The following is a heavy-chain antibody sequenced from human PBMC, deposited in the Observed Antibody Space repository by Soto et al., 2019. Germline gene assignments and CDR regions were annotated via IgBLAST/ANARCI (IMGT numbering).Heavy chain of an antibody. CDR1: GFSLSTSGVG. J-gene: IGHJ4*02. Sequence: QITLKESGPPLVKPTQTLTLTCTFSGFSLSTSGVGVGWIRQPPGKALEWLALIYWDDDKRYSPSLKSRLTITKDTSKNQVVLTMTNMDPVDTATYYCAHSVWGSYRYTLYYFDYWGQGTLVTVSS. CDR2: IYWDDDK. CDR3: AHSVWGSYRYTLYYFDY. V-gene: IGHV2-5*02. D-gene: IGHD3-16*02.